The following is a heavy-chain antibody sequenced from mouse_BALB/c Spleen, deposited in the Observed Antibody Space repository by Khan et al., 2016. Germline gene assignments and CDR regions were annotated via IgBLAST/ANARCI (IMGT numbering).Heavy chain of an antibody. CDR3: ARYSYYYGSSRYFDV. D-gene: IGHD1-1*01. CDR2: INTYSGES. J-gene: IGHJ1*01. Sequence: QIQLVQSGPELKKPGKTVKISCKASGYTFTNYGMNWVKQAPGKGLKRMGRINTYSGESPYADDFKGQFAFSLETSANTAYLQLNNLKNEDTATYFCARYSYYYGSSRYFDVWGAGTTVTVSS. V-gene: IGHV9-3-1*01. CDR1: GYTFTNYG.